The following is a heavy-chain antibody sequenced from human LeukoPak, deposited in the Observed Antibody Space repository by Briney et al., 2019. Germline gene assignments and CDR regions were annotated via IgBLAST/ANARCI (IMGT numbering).Heavy chain of an antibody. V-gene: IGHV3-11*01. J-gene: IGHJ4*02. D-gene: IGHD5-24*01. CDR2: ISSNGNTI. CDR1: GFTFRNFY. CDR3: ARDGYNYFDF. Sequence: GGSLRLSCAASGFTFRNFYMIWIRQATGEGLEWLSYISSNGNTIYYADSVRGRFTVSRDNVKNSLFVEMNSLRAEDTAVYYCARDGYNYFDFWGQGTLVTVSS.